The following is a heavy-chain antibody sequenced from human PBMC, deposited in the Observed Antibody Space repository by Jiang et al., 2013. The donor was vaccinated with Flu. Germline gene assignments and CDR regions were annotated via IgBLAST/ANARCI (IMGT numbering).Heavy chain of an antibody. Sequence: SQTLSLTCSVSGLSIDSGGYYWTWIRQHQGGLEWIGFVYFGGTYYSPSLKSRLTISLDTSDNQFSLKLTSVTAADTAVYYCGRVRRAAIALDSWGQGTPVTVSS. J-gene: IGHJ4*02. CDR2: VYFGGT. V-gene: IGHV4-31*03. CDR3: GRVRRAAIALDS. D-gene: IGHD6-25*01. CDR1: GLSIDSGGYY.